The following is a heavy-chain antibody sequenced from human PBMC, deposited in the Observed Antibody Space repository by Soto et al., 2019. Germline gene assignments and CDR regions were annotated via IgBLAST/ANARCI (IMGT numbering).Heavy chain of an antibody. Sequence: SVKVSCKASGGTFSSYAISWVRQAPGQGLEWMGGIIPIFGTANYAQKFQGRVTITADESTSTAYMELSSLRSEDTAVYYCARGNLIVATPSPPDYWGQGTLVTVSS. CDR1: GGTFSSYA. D-gene: IGHD5-12*01. V-gene: IGHV1-69*13. J-gene: IGHJ4*02. CDR2: IIPIFGTA. CDR3: ARGNLIVATPSPPDY.